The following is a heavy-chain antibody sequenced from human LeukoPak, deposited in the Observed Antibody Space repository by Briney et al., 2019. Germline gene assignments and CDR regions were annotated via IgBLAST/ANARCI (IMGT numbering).Heavy chain of an antibody. CDR3: ARDGTCGDYVPGSPLDY. Sequence: GGSLRLSCAASGFTFSSYGMHWVRQAPGKGLEWVAVIWYDGSNKYYADSVKGRFTISRDNSKNTLYLQMSSLRAEDTAVYYCARDGTCGDYVPGSPLDYWGQGTLVTVSS. D-gene: IGHD4-17*01. V-gene: IGHV3-33*01. CDR1: GFTFSSYG. J-gene: IGHJ4*02. CDR2: IWYDGSNK.